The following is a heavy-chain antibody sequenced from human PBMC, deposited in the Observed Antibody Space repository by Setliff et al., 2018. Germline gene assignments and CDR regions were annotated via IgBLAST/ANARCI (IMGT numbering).Heavy chain of an antibody. Sequence: GGSLSLSCATSGFTFINYWMSWVRQAPGKGLEWVAYVKEDGSEKYFVDSVKGRFTISRDNAQNSLHLQMNSLRAEDTAVYYCATILRGGNTGWAFDYWGQGTLVTVSS. D-gene: IGHD6-19*01. CDR1: GFTFINYW. CDR3: ATILRGGNTGWAFDY. CDR2: VKEDGSEK. J-gene: IGHJ4*02. V-gene: IGHV3-7*03.